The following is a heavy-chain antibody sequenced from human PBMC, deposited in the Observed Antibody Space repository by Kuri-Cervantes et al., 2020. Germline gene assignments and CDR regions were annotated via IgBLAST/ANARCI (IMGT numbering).Heavy chain of an antibody. CDR2: INPDSGGA. J-gene: IGHJ6*02. CDR1: GYTFTGYY. D-gene: IGHD6-19*01. CDR3: ARGVKSSVWWCMDV. Sequence: ASVKVSCKSSGYTFTGYYMQWVRQAPGQGLEWMGWINPDSGGANYAQKFQGRVTMTRDTSISTAYMELSRLRSDDTAVYYCARGVKSSVWWCMDVWGQGTTVTVSS. V-gene: IGHV1-2*02.